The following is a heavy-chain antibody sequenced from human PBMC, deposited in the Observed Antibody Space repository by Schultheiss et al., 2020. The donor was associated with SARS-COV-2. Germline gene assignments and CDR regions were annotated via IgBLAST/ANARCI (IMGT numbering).Heavy chain of an antibody. CDR2: IYHSGST. D-gene: IGHD3-22*01. J-gene: IGHJ6*02. V-gene: IGHV4-39*07. CDR3: ARVWDDSSGYYYYYYYYGMDV. Sequence: SETLSLTCTVSGGSISSGGYYWSWIRQPPGKGLEWIGEIYHSGSTNYNPSLKSRVTISVDKSKNQFSLKLSSVTAADTAVYYCARVWDDSSGYYYYYYYYGMDVWGQGTTVTVSS. CDR1: GGSISSGGYY.